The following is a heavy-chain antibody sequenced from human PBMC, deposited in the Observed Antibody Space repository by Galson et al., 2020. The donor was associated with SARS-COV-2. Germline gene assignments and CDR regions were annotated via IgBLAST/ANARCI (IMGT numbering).Heavy chain of an antibody. J-gene: IGHJ3*01. D-gene: IGHD3-10*01. CDR1: GYSFTDYW. V-gene: IGHV5-51*01. CDR3: ARGRGGNTDAFDV. Sequence: GESLKISCEASGYSFTDYWIGWVRQMPAKGLEWMGLIYPGDSDTRYSPSFQGQVTVSADKSITTAYLQWRSLKASDTAIYYCARGRGGNTDAFDVWGQGTMVTVSS. CDR2: IYPGDSDT.